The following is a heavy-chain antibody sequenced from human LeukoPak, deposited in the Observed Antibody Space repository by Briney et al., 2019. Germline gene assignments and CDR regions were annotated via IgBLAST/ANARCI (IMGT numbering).Heavy chain of an antibody. CDR2: IYSSGST. CDR3: ARSDGYGLVGI. J-gene: IGHJ3*02. D-gene: IGHD3-10*01. V-gene: IGHV4-39*07. CDR1: GASLNRCSNY. Sequence: SETLSLTCRVSGASLNRCSNYWGWIRQPPGKTLEWIGSIYSSGSTYYNPSLKSRVIIMIDTPKNHFSLTLNSVTAADTAVYYCARSDGYGLVGIWGQGTMVTVSS.